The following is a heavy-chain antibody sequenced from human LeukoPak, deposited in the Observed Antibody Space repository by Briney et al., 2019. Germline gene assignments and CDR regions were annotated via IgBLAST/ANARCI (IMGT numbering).Heavy chain of an antibody. CDR1: GGSISPYY. D-gene: IGHD3-22*01. J-gene: IGHJ4*02. V-gene: IGHV4-59*01. Sequence: SETLSLTCTVSGGSISPYYWSWIRPPPGKGLECIGYIYYSGSTNYNPSLKNRVSMSVDTSKNQFSLKLNSVTAADTAVYYCARGNSYYDSSGAFDYWGQGTLVTVSS. CDR2: IYYSGST. CDR3: ARGNSYYDSSGAFDY.